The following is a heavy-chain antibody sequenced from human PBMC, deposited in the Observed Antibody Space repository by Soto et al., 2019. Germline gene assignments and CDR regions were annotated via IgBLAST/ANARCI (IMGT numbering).Heavy chain of an antibody. CDR3: ARGDSTDCSNGVCSFFYNHDMDV. V-gene: IGHV1-2*04. CDR2: INPKSGGT. D-gene: IGHD2-8*01. CDR1: GYSFTDYH. J-gene: IGHJ6*02. Sequence: ASVKVSCKASGYSFTDYHIHWVRQAPGQGLERLGRINPKSGGTSTAQKFQGWVTMTTDTSISTASMELTRLTSDDTAIYYCARGDSTDCSNGVCSFFYNHDMDVWGQGTTVTVSS.